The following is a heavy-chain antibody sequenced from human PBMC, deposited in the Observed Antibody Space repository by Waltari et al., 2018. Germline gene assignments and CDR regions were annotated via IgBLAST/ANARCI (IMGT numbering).Heavy chain of an antibody. CDR1: GGSISSYY. CDR2: IYTSGST. V-gene: IGHV4-4*07. J-gene: IGHJ5*02. Sequence: SGGSISSYYWSWIRQPAGKGLEWIGRIYTSGSTNYNPSLKSRVTMSVDTSKNQFSLKLSSVTAADTAVYYCARESPNWGAYWFDPWGQGTLVTVSS. CDR3: ARESPNWGAYWFDP. D-gene: IGHD7-27*01.